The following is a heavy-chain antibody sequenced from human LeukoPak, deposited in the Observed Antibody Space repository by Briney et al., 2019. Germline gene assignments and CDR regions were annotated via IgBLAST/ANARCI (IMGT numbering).Heavy chain of an antibody. J-gene: IGHJ5*02. D-gene: IGHD6-19*01. Sequence: ASVKVSCKASGFTFTSYDINWVRQAPGQGLEWMGIINPSGGSTNYAQKFQGRVTMTRDTSTSTVYMELSSLRSEDTAVYYCARGRTYSSDWYVGWFDPWGQGTLVTVSS. V-gene: IGHV1-46*01. CDR2: INPSGGST. CDR1: GFTFTSYD. CDR3: ARGRTYSSDWYVGWFDP.